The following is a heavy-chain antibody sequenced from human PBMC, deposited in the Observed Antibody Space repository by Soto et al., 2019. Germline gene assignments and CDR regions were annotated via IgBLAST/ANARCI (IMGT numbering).Heavy chain of an antibody. D-gene: IGHD3-16*01. Sequence: SQTICLTGAMSAFSVSGTIAAGHWIRQSPSRGLEWLRRTYYRSRWYNDYAVSVKSRIPVTPDTSKNQFSLHLNYVSPEDTAVYYCAREVPYYASSASYLDFCGHGATVTVSS. CDR2: TYYRSRWYN. V-gene: IGHV6-1*01. J-gene: IGHJ4*01. CDR1: AFSVSGTIAA. CDR3: AREVPYYASSASYLDF.